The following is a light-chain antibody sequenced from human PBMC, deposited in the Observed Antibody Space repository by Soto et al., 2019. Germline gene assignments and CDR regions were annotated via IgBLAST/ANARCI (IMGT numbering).Light chain of an antibody. CDR3: QQYNSYPIT. Sequence: DIHMTQSPSSLSASVGDRVTITCRASQDISNHVAWFQQRPGKAPKSLIHAASNLYSGVPSKFSGSGSGTDFPLTISSLQPEDSATYYCQQYNSYPITFGQGTRLEI. V-gene: IGKV1-16*02. CDR1: QDISNH. J-gene: IGKJ5*01. CDR2: AAS.